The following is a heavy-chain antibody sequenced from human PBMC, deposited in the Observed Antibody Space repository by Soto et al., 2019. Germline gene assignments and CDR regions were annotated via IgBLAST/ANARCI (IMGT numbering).Heavy chain of an antibody. D-gene: IGHD2-8*02. Sequence: QVQLVESGGGVVQPARSLRLSCAASGFTFSRQAMHWVRQAPGRGLEWVAVIWYHGVDKYYADSVKGRFPISRENSKKTVYLQMNSLRGEDTAVYYCAAGFLGLCTGANCPLDSWGQGSLVTVS. CDR1: GFTFSRQA. CDR3: AAGFLGLCTGANCPLDS. J-gene: IGHJ4*02. CDR2: IWYHGVDK. V-gene: IGHV3-33*01.